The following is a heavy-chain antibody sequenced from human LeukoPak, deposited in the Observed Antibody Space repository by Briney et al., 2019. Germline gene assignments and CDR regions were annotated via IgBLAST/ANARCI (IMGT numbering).Heavy chain of an antibody. CDR3: ARRGGDSSGNFDY. CDR2: LYDSGST. Sequence: SETLSLTCTVSGGSISSSSYYWDWIRQPPGKGLEWIGNLYDSGSTHYNPSLRSRVTISADTSKNQFSLKLSSVTAADTAVYYCARRGGDSSGNFDYWGQGTLVTVSS. D-gene: IGHD3-22*01. J-gene: IGHJ4*02. V-gene: IGHV4-39*01. CDR1: GGSISSSSYY.